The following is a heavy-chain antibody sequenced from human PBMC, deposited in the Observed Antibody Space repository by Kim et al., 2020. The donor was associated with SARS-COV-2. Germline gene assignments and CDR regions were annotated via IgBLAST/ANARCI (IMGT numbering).Heavy chain of an antibody. J-gene: IGHJ5*02. CDR2: INHSGST. CDR1: GGSFSGYY. V-gene: IGHV4-34*01. Sequence: SETLSLTCAVYGGSFSGYYWSWIRQPPGKGLEWIGEINHSGSTNYNPSLTSRVTISVDTSKNQFSLKLSSVTAADRAGYYCAGGIVVVVAATPHAHWFDPWGQGTLVTVSS. CDR3: AGGIVVVVAATPHAHWFDP. D-gene: IGHD2-15*01.